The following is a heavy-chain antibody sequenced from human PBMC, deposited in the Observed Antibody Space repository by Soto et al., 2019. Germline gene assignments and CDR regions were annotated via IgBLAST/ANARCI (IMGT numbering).Heavy chain of an antibody. CDR2: VNPSSGNT. D-gene: IGHD1-20*01. J-gene: IGHJ5*02. V-gene: IGHV1-8*02. Sequence: QVQLVQSGAEVKRPGASVKVSCEASGYTFTTYDINWVRQASGQGLEWMGCVNPSSGNTVYAQKFLGRVTMTRDTSISTAYMELSSLKSADTAIYYCARASMYIWNDHWGQGTLVTVSS. CDR3: ARASMYIWNDH. CDR1: GYTFTTYD.